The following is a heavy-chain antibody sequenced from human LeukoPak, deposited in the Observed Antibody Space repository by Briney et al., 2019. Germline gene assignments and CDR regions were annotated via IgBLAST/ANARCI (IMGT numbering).Heavy chain of an antibody. V-gene: IGHV3-23*01. CDR2: VSTSGGST. Sequence: GGSLILSCAASGLTFSRYAMSWGRQAPGKGQEWGSGVSTSGGSTYYADSVRGRFTISRDNSKNTLHLQMNSLRAEDTAIYYCAKQAYDSPRTDFDYWGQGTLVTVSS. CDR1: GLTFSRYA. J-gene: IGHJ4*02. CDR3: AKQAYDSPRTDFDY. D-gene: IGHD3-22*01.